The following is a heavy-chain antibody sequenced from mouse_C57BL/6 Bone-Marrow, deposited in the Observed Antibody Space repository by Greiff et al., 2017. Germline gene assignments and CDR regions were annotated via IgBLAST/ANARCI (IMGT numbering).Heavy chain of an antibody. Sequence: QVQLQQPGAELVKPGASVKMSCKASGYTFTSYWITWVKQRPGQGLEWIGDIYPGSGSTNYNEKFKSKATLTVDTSSSTAYMRLSSLTSEDSAVYYCARYYYGSRKDYWGQGTTLTVSS. CDR2: IYPGSGST. V-gene: IGHV1-55*01. D-gene: IGHD1-1*01. CDR1: GYTFTSYW. CDR3: ARYYYGSRKDY. J-gene: IGHJ2*01.